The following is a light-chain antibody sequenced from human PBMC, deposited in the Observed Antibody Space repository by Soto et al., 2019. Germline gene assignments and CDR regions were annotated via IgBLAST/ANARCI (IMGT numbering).Light chain of an antibody. V-gene: IGKV1-5*01. Sequence: DIQMTQSPSTLSASVGGRVTITFRASQSISSWLAWYQQKPGKAPKLLIYDVSSLESGVPSRFSGSGSGTEFTLTISSLQPDDFATYYCQQCNTFWTFGQGTKVDIK. CDR3: QQCNTFWT. CDR2: DVS. CDR1: QSISSW. J-gene: IGKJ1*01.